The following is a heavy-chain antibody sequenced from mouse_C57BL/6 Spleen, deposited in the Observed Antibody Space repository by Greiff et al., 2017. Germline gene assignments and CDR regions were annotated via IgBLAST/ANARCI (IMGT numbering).Heavy chain of an antibody. CDR3: ATYDVAD. J-gene: IGHJ3*01. V-gene: IGHV1-59*01. CDR2: IAPTDSYT. CDR1: GYTFTSYW. Sequence: QVQLQQPGAELVRPGTSVKLSCKASGYTFTSYWMHWVKQRPGQGLEWLGVIAPTDSYTNSNQKFKGKATLTVDQSSSTAYMQLSSLTSEDSAVYYCATYDVADWGKGTLVTVSA. D-gene: IGHD2-3*01.